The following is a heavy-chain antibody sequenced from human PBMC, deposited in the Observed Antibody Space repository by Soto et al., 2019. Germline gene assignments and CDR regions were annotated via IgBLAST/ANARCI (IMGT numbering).Heavy chain of an antibody. CDR3: VDDTRGSYDRVCLDY. Sequence: SGPTLVNTTQTLTLTCSSSGISVSSNGARVAWIRQHPGKALEWLALIYWDDDKKYNPYLKSRLTITKETSENQSVLTLTDVDPADTATYYGVDDTRGSYDRVCLDYWGKGSRFSVSS. CDR2: IYWDDDK. V-gene: IGHV2-5*02. J-gene: IGHJ4*02. D-gene: IGHD3-16*01. CDR1: GISVSSNGAR.